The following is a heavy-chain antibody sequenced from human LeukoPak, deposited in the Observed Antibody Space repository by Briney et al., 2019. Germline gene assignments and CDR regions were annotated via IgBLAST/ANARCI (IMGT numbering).Heavy chain of an antibody. CDR2: INHSGST. J-gene: IGHJ5*02. V-gene: IGHV4-34*01. Sequence: SETLSLTCAVYGGSFSSYYWSWIRQPPGKGLEWIGEINHSGSTNYNPSLKSRVTISVDTSKNQFSLKLSSVTAADTAVYYCARGKVRNNILTGYYNWFDPWGQGTLVTVSS. CDR3: ARGKVRNNILTGYYNWFDP. D-gene: IGHD3-9*01. CDR1: GGSFSSYY.